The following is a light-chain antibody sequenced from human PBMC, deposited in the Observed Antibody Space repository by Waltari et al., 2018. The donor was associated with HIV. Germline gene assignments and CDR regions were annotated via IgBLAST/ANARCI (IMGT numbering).Light chain of an antibody. CDR2: AVS. Sequence: QSALSQPAPVPGSPGQPITTSSTGPSSHVCGYMFASSTPPHPGNAPHPHTPSHQHPGKAPKLMIYAVSHRPLGVSTRFSGSKSGNTASLTISGLRAEDEADYFCSSYTSSRTPYYVLGTGTEVTVL. J-gene: IGLJ1*01. V-gene: IGLV2-14*01. CDR1: SSHVCGYMF. CDR3: SSYTSSRTPYYV.